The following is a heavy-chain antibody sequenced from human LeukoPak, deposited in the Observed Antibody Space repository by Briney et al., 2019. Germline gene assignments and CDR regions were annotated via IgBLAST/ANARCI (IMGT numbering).Heavy chain of an antibody. V-gene: IGHV3-23*01. D-gene: IGHD3-10*01. J-gene: IGHJ4*02. CDR1: GFTFSSYA. CDR2: ISGSGGST. Sequence: GGSLRLSCAASGFTFSSYAMSWVRQAPGKGLEWVSAISGSGGSTYYADSAKGRFTISRDNSKNTLYLQMNSLRAEDTAVYYCAKDRRITMVRGVIRPYFDYWGQGTLVTVSS. CDR3: AKDRRITMVRGVIRPYFDY.